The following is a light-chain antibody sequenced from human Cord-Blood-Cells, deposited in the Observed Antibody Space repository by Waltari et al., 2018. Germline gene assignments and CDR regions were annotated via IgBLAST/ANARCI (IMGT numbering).Light chain of an antibody. CDR3: QQRSNWPYT. CDR1: QSVSSY. V-gene: IGKV3-11*01. Sequence: EIVLTQSPATLSLSPGERAHLSCRASQSVSSYLAWYQQKPGQAPRLLIYDASNSAPGIPARFSGSGSGTDFTLTISSLEPEDFAVYYCQQRSNWPYTFGQGTKLEIK. J-gene: IGKJ2*01. CDR2: DAS.